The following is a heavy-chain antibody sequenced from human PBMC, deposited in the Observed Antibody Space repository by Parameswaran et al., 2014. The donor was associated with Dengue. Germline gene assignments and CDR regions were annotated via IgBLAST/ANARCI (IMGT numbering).Heavy chain of an antibody. CDR2: IYPGDSDT. CDR3: ARGEPRVIAAAGF. D-gene: IGHD6-13*01. J-gene: IGHJ4*02. V-gene: IGHV5-51*01. Sequence: VRQMPGKGLEWMGIIYPGDSDTRYSPSFQGQVTISADKSISTAYLQWSSLKASDTAMYYCARGEPRVIAAAGFWGQGTLVTVSS.